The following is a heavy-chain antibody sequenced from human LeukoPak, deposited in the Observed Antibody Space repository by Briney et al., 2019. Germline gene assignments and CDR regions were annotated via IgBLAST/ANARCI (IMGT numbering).Heavy chain of an antibody. CDR2: INPNSGGT. CDR1: GYTFTGYY. Sequence: GASVKVSCKASGYTFTGYYMHWVRQAPGQGLEWMGWINPNSGGTNYAQKLQGRVTMTTDTSTSTAYMELRSLRSDDTAVYYCARGQYYDFWSGYLFSDYWGQGTLVTVSS. V-gene: IGHV1-2*02. CDR3: ARGQYYDFWSGYLFSDY. D-gene: IGHD3-3*01. J-gene: IGHJ4*02.